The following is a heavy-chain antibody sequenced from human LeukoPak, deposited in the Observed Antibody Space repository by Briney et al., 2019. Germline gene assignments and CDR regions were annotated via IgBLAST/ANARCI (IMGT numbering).Heavy chain of an antibody. D-gene: IGHD6-19*01. CDR2: IKQDGSDK. CDR1: GFTFNSYW. Sequence: GGSLRLSCAASGFTFNSYWVTWVRQAPGKGLEWVADIKQDGSDKYYAGSVKGRFTISGDNAKTSLYLQMNSLRAEDTAVYFCARYNSAWKTDDYWGQGTLVTVSS. V-gene: IGHV3-7*03. CDR3: ARYNSAWKTDDY. J-gene: IGHJ4*02.